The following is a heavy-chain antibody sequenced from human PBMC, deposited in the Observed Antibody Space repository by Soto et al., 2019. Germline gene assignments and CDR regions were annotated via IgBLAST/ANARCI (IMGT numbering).Heavy chain of an antibody. CDR3: ARGPGRYCSRTGCASPRYYYYYIDV. D-gene: IGHD2-2*01. V-gene: IGHV4-34*01. CDR1: GGSFSGYY. J-gene: IGHJ6*03. Sequence: SETLCLTCAVYGGSFSGYYWSWIRQPPGKGLEWIGEINHSGSTNYNPSLKSRVTISVDTSKNQFSLKLSSVTAADTAVYYCARGPGRYCSRTGCASPRYYYYYIDVWGKGTTVTVSS. CDR2: INHSGST.